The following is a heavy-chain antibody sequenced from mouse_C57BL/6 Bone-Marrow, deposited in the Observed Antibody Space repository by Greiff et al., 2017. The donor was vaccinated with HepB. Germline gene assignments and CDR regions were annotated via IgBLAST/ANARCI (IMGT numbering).Heavy chain of an antibody. D-gene: IGHD4-1*01. Sequence: QVQLQQSGAELVKPGASVKMPCKASGYTFTSYWITWVKQRPGQGLEWIGDIYPGSGSTNYNEKFKSKATLTVDTSSSTAYMQLSSLTSEDSAVYYCARETGSLYYAMDYWGQGTSVTVSS. CDR2: IYPGSGST. V-gene: IGHV1-55*01. CDR3: ARETGSLYYAMDY. J-gene: IGHJ4*01. CDR1: GYTFTSYW.